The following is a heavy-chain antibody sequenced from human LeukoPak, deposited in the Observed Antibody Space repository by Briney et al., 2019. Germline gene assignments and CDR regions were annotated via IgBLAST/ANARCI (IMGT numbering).Heavy chain of an antibody. CDR1: GFTFSSYE. CDR3: ARELRYFDWSRWFDP. V-gene: IGHV3-48*03. J-gene: IGHJ5*02. Sequence: GRSLRLSCAASGFTFSSYEMNWVRQAPGKGLEWVSYISSSGSTIYYADSVKGRFTISRDNAKNSLYLQMNSLRAEDTAVYYCARELRYFDWSRWFDPWGQGTLVTVSS. CDR2: ISSSGSTI. D-gene: IGHD3-9*01.